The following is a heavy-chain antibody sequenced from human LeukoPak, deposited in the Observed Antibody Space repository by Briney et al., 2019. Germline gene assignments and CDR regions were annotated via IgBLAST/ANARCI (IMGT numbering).Heavy chain of an antibody. V-gene: IGHV3-23*01. D-gene: IGHD3-16*01. J-gene: IGHJ3*01. CDR3: ARNLGPFDV. Sequence: GGSLRLTCAAYGFTFNDFAMTWVRQAQGQGLEWVSTIADAGTYYADSVKGRFIISRDNSKNMLYLQLNSLRADDTAMYYCARNLGPFDVRGHGTMVTVSS. CDR1: GFTFNDFA. CDR2: IADAGT.